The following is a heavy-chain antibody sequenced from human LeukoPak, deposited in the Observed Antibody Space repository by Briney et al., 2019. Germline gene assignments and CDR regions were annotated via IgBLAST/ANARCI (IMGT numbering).Heavy chain of an antibody. D-gene: IGHD2-2*03. J-gene: IGHJ4*02. CDR2: ISGSGGST. CDR3: AKYWIGGPTGYFDY. Sequence: GGSLRLSCAASGFTFSSYAMSWVRPPPGKGLEWVSAISGSGGSTYYADSVKGWSSISRDNSKNTLYLQMNSLRGEDTAVYDCAKYWIGGPTGYFDYWGQGTLVTVSS. V-gene: IGHV3-23*01. CDR1: GFTFSSYA.